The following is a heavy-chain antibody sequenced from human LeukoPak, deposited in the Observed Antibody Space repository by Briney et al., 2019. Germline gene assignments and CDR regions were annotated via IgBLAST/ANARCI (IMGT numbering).Heavy chain of an antibody. V-gene: IGHV3-30-3*01. CDR1: GFTFSSYA. CDR2: ISYDGSNK. Sequence: PGRSLRLSCAASGFTFSSYAMHWVRQAPGKGLEWVAVISYDGSNKYYADSAKGRFTISRDNSKNTLYLQMNSLRAEDTAVYYCARAHDVLRYFDWFGYYGMDVWGQGTTVTVSS. CDR3: ARAHDVLRYFDWFGYYGMDV. J-gene: IGHJ6*01. D-gene: IGHD3-9*01.